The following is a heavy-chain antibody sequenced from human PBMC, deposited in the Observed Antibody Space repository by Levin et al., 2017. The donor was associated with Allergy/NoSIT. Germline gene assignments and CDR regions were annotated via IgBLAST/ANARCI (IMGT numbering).Heavy chain of an antibody. CDR1: GFTFSNAF. D-gene: IGHD5-12*01. CDR3: WLGYDSVAKVQRDY. Sequence: GGSLRLSCVVSGFTFSNAFMTWFRQAPGKGLEWVGRIRTRYEGATVDYGASVKDRFTISRDDSKITFYLQMNGLKTEDTGVYYGWLGYDSVAKVQRDYWGQGTHVTVSS. CDR2: IRTRYEGATV. J-gene: IGHJ4*02. V-gene: IGHV3-15*01.